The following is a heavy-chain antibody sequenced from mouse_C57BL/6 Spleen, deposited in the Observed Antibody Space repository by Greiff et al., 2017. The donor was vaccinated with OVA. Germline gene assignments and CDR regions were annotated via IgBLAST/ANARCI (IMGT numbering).Heavy chain of an antibody. CDR1: GYTFTSYW. Sequence: VQLQQPGAELVKPGASVKLSCKASGYTFTSYWMQWVKQRPGQGLEWIGEIDPSDSYTNYNQKFKGKATLTVDTSSSTAYMQLSSLTSEDSAVYYCARGSSGYGDRAWFAYWGQGTLVTVSA. CDR3: ARGSSGYGDRAWFAY. CDR2: IDPSDSYT. J-gene: IGHJ3*01. V-gene: IGHV1-50*01. D-gene: IGHD3-2*02.